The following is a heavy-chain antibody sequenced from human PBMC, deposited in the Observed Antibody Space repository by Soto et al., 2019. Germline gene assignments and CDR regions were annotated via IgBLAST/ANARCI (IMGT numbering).Heavy chain of an antibody. CDR1: GFTFSSYS. Sequence: GGSLRLSCAASGFTFSSYSVNWVRQAPGKGLEWVSSISSDSYYIDFADSVKGRFTISRDDVSNSVSLQMDSLRVEDTGIYYCARYDAFKAFDFWGQGPMMTV. J-gene: IGHJ3*01. V-gene: IGHV3-21*06. CDR3: ARYDAFKAFDF. CDR2: ISSDSYYI. D-gene: IGHD1-1*01.